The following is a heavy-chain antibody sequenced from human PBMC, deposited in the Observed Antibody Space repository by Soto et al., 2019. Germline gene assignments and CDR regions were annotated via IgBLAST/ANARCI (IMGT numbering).Heavy chain of an antibody. CDR3: AKDLSRAGIVGATTS. J-gene: IGHJ5*02. CDR1: GFTFSSYA. V-gene: IGHV3-23*01. D-gene: IGHD1-26*01. CDR2: ISGSGGST. Sequence: VGSLRLSCAASGFTFSSYAMSWVRQAPGKGLEWVSAISGSGGSTYYADSVKGRFTISRDNSKNTLYLQMNSLRAEDTAVYYCAKDLSRAGIVGATTSWGQGTLVTVSS.